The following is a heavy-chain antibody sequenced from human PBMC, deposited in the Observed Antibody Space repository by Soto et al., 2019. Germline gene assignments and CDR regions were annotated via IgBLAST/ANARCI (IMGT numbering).Heavy chain of an antibody. CDR1: GGSVASPSDY. Sequence: PSETLSLTCTVSGGSVASPSDYWNWIRQPPGKRLEWIAYVRSSGATEYNPSLTGRVTILLDTSKNQVSLNLNSVTTADTAVYFCVRGRDSTKNGYWGQGTLVTVSS. CDR3: VRGRDSTKNGY. V-gene: IGHV4-61*01. D-gene: IGHD4-4*01. CDR2: VRSSGAT. J-gene: IGHJ4*02.